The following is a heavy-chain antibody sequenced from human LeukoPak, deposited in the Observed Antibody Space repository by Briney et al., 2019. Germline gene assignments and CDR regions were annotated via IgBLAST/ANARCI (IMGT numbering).Heavy chain of an antibody. J-gene: IGHJ4*02. D-gene: IGHD3-22*01. CDR3: ARDSRGYYDSSGYFDC. V-gene: IGHV4-61*01. Sequence: SETLSLTCTVSGDSVSSDRYYWSWIRQPPGKGLEWIGYISYSGSTNYNPSLKSRVTILVDTSKNQFSLKLSSVTAADTAVYYCARDSRGYYDSSGYFDCWGQGTLVTVSS. CDR2: ISYSGST. CDR1: GDSVSSDRYY.